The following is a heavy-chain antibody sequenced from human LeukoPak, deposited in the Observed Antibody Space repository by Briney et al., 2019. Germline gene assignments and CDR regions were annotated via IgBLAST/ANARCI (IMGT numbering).Heavy chain of an antibody. D-gene: IGHD6-19*01. Sequence: GKSLRLSCAASGFTFSSYWMHWVRQAPGKGLVWVSRINSDGSSTSYADSVKGRFTISRDNAKNTLYLQMNSLRAEDTAVYYCARVHSSGWTDWFDPWGQGTLVTVSS. CDR1: GFTFSSYW. CDR2: INSDGSST. CDR3: ARVHSSGWTDWFDP. V-gene: IGHV3-74*01. J-gene: IGHJ5*02.